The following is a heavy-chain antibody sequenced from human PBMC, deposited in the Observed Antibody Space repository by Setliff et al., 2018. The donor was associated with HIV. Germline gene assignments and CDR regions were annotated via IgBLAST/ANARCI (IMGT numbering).Heavy chain of an antibody. V-gene: IGHV4-61*09. CDR3: ARRTFGSGRFDP. D-gene: IGHD6-19*01. CDR1: GDPMTSGSFY. CDR2: VHSTLST. Sequence: PSETLSLTCTVSGDPMTSGSFYWSWVRQPAGKGLEWIGQVHSTLSTNYNPSLKSRLSISADTSKNQFSLNLRFVTAADTALYYCARRTFGSGRFDPWGQGTPVTVSS. J-gene: IGHJ5*02.